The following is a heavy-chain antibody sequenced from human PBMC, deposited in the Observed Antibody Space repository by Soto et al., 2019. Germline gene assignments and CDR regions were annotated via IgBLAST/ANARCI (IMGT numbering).Heavy chain of an antibody. Sequence: SETLSLTCTVSGGSISSGGYYWSWIRQHPGKGLEWIGYIYYSGSTYYNPSLKSRVTISVDTSKDQLSLKLXGVTAADTSVYCCASEGPSIYCTNGVCYTEWGQATLVSVS. CDR2: IYYSGST. V-gene: IGHV4-31*03. J-gene: IGHJ4*02. D-gene: IGHD2-8*01. CDR1: GGSISSGGYY. CDR3: ASEGPSIYCTNGVCYTE.